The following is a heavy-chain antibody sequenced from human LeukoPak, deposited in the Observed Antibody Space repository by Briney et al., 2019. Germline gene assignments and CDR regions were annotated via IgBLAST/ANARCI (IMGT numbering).Heavy chain of an antibody. D-gene: IGHD4-17*01. Sequence: GASVKVSCKASGGTFSSYAISWVRQAPGQGLEWMGGIIPICGTANYAQKFQGRVTITADESTSTAYMELSSLRSEDTAVYYCARAPGDGDYVGYFDYWGQGTLVTVSS. CDR2: IIPICGTA. CDR1: GGTFSSYA. CDR3: ARAPGDGDYVGYFDY. J-gene: IGHJ4*02. V-gene: IGHV1-69*13.